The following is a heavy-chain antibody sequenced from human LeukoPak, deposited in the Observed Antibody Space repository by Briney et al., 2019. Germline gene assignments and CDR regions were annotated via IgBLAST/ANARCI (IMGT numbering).Heavy chain of an antibody. Sequence: ASVKVSCKASGYTFTSYYMHWVRQAPGQGLEWMGIINPSGGSTSYAQKFQGRVTMTRDTSTSTVSMELSSLRSEDKAVYSCAILPTPTPKRITMIGVPPPWGQGTLVTVSS. J-gene: IGHJ5*02. CDR1: GYTFTSYY. CDR2: INPSGGST. V-gene: IGHV1-46*03. D-gene: IGHD3-22*01. CDR3: AILPTPTPKRITMIGVPPP.